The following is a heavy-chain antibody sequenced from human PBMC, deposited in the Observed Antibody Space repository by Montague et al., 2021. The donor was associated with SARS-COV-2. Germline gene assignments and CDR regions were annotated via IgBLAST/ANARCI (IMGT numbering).Heavy chain of an antibody. V-gene: IGHV4-59*12. CDR3: ARSPHSPLGPRYYYYGMDV. CDR1: GGSISSYY. J-gene: IGHJ6*02. CDR2: IYYSGST. D-gene: IGHD1-26*01. Sequence: SETRSLTCTVSGGSISSYYWSWIRQPPGKGLEWIGYIYYSGSTNYNPSLKSRVTISVDTSKNQFSLKLSSVTAADTAVYYCARSPHSPLGPRYYYYGMDVRGQGTTVTVSS.